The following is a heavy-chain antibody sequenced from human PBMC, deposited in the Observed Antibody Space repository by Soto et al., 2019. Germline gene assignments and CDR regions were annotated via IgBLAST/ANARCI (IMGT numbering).Heavy chain of an antibody. J-gene: IGHJ5*02. CDR1: GFTFSSYW. CDR2: IKQDGSEK. D-gene: IGHD5-18*01. CDR3: ERSIQLWFA. V-gene: IGHV3-7*01. Sequence: VGSLRLSCAASGFTFSSYWMSWVHQAPGKGLEWVANIKQDGSEKYYVHSVKGRFTISRDNAKNSLYLQMNSLRAEDTAVYYCERSIQLWFACGQGTLVTVSS.